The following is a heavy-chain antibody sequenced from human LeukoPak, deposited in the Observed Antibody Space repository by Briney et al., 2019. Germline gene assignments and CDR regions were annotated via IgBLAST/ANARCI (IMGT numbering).Heavy chain of an antibody. CDR1: GFTVSSNY. V-gene: IGHV3-66*02. J-gene: IGHJ4*02. CDR2: IYSGGST. D-gene: IGHD3-22*01. CDR3: ARDRDYDSSGYYYNDY. Sequence: GGSLRPSCAASGFTVSSNYMSWVRQAPGKGLEWVSVIYSGGSTYYADSVKGRFTISRDNSKNTLYLQMNSLRAEDTAVYYCARDRDYDSSGYYYNDYWGQGTLVTVSS.